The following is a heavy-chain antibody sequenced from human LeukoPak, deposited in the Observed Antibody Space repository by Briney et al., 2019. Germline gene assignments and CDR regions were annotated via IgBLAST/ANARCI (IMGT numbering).Heavy chain of an antibody. J-gene: IGHJ3*02. V-gene: IGHV3-33*01. CDR3: ARDGDGYINDTFDI. CDR2: IWYDGTNK. D-gene: IGHD5-24*01. Sequence: PGRSLRLSCAASGFTFSSYGMHWVRQAPGKGLEWVAIIWYDGTNKYYADSVKGRFTISRDNSKNTLYLQMNSLRAEDTAVYYCARDGDGYINDTFDIWGQGTMVTVSS. CDR1: GFTFSSYG.